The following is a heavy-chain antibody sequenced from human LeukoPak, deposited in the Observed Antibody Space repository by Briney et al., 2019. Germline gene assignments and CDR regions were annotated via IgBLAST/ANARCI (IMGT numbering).Heavy chain of an antibody. J-gene: IGHJ4*02. CDR1: GFTFSSYW. CDR3: GRFTRSGDSVY. CDR2: INQDGSEK. V-gene: IGHV3-7*04. Sequence: GGSLRLSCAPSGFTFSSYWMSWVRQAPGKRLEWVDIINQDGSEKQYVDSVRGRFAISRDNAENSLYLEVNSLKAEDTAVYYCGRFTRSGDSVYWGQGTLVTVSS. D-gene: IGHD7-27*01.